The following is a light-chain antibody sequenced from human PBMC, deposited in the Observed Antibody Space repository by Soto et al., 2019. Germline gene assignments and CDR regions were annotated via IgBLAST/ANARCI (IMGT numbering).Light chain of an antibody. V-gene: IGKV1-12*01. CDR1: QDISSF. CDR3: QQADTFPFT. Sequence: IQMTQSPSSVSASVGDTVTITCRASQDISSFLAWYQHKPGKAPKLMIYAATTLQSGVPSRFSCSESGTEFTLTIRSLKPDDFATYYCQQADTFPFTFGHGTKVDMK. J-gene: IGKJ3*01. CDR2: AAT.